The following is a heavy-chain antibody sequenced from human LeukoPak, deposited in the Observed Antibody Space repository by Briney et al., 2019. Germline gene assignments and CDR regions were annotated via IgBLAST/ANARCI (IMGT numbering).Heavy chain of an antibody. J-gene: IGHJ4*02. Sequence: PGGSLRLSCAASGFTFSSYWMSWVRQAPGKGLEWVANIKQDGSEKYYVDSVKGRITISRDNSKNTLYLQMNSLRAEDTAVYYCAKGTKLAVAANNYFDYWGQGTLLTVSS. V-gene: IGHV3-7*03. CDR1: GFTFSSYW. D-gene: IGHD2-15*01. CDR2: IKQDGSEK. CDR3: AKGTKLAVAANNYFDY.